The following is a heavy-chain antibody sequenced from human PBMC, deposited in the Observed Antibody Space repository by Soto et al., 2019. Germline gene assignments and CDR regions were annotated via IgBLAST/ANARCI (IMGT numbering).Heavy chain of an antibody. D-gene: IGHD2-2*01. J-gene: IGHJ6*03. CDR3: ATERSIVVPAASPMDV. Sequence: GPSVKVSCKASGYTFTGYYMHWVRQAPGLGLEWMGWINPNLGSTNYAQKFQGRVTMTRDTSMSAAYMELSSLRSEDTAVYYCATERSIVVPAASPMDVWGKGTTVTVSS. CDR2: INPNLGST. V-gene: IGHV1-2*02. CDR1: GYTFTGYY.